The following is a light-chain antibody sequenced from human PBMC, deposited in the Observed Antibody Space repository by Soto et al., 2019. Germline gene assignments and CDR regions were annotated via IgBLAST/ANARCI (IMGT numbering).Light chain of an antibody. J-gene: IGLJ2*01. CDR1: SSDVGGYNY. CDR3: SSYTSSSTLG. V-gene: IGLV2-14*03. CDR2: DVS. Sequence: QSALTQPASVSGSPGQSITISCTGTSSDVGGYNYVSWYQHHPGKAPKLMIYDVSNRPSGVSNRFSGSKSGNTASLTISGLQAEDEADYYCSSYTSSSTLGFGGGTQLTVL.